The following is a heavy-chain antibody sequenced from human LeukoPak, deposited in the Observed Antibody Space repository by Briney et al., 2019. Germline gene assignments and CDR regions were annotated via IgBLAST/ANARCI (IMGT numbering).Heavy chain of an antibody. D-gene: IGHD5-18*01. CDR1: GFTFSDYY. CDR2: ISSSGSTI. CDR3: ARQYSCGSRAFDY. V-gene: IGHV3-11*01. J-gene: IGHJ4*02. Sequence: GGSLRLSCAASGFTFSDYYMNWIRQAPGKGLEWVSYISSSGSTIYYADSVKGRFTISRDNAKNSLYLQMNSLRAEDTAVYYCARQYSCGSRAFDYWGQGTLVTVSS.